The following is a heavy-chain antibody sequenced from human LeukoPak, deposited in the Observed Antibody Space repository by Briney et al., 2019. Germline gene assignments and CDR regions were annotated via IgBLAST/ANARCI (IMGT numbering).Heavy chain of an antibody. J-gene: IGHJ4*02. CDR3: ARASVDTAITIDY. Sequence: ASVKVSCKASGYTFTGYYMHWVRQAPGQGLEWMGWINPNSGGTNYAQKFQGRVTMTRDTSISTAYMELSRLGSDDTAVYYCARASVDTAITIDYWGQGTLVTVSS. D-gene: IGHD5-18*01. V-gene: IGHV1-2*02. CDR1: GYTFTGYY. CDR2: INPNSGGT.